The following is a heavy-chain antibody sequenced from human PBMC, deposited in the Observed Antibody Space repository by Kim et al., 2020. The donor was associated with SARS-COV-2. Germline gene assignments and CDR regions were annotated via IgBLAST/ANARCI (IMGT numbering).Heavy chain of an antibody. J-gene: IGHJ5*02. V-gene: IGHV1-69*01. D-gene: IGHD6-19*01. CDR3: ARGEQWLVPRWFDP. Sequence: AQKFPGRVTLTADESTSTAYMELSSLRSEDTAVYYCARGEQWLVPRWFDPWGQGTLVTVSS.